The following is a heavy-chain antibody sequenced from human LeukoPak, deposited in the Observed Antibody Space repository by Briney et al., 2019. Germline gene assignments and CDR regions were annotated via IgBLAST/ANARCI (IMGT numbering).Heavy chain of an antibody. D-gene: IGHD3-3*01. Sequence: ASVKVSCKAYGYTFNSYVISWVRQAPGQGLEWMGWINTYNGNTNYAQKLQGRVTMTTDTSTRTAYMELRSLRSDDRAMYYCARTRAGDFWSGYYGIDYWGQGTLVTVSS. V-gene: IGHV1-18*01. CDR3: ARTRAGDFWSGYYGIDY. J-gene: IGHJ4*02. CDR1: GYTFNSYV. CDR2: INTYNGNT.